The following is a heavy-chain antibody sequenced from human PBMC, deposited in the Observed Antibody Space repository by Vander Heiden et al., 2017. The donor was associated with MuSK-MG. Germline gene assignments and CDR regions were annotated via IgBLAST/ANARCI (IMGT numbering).Heavy chain of an antibody. CDR3: ASGGWEYDY. V-gene: IGHV4-59*01. Sequence: QVQLPESGPGLVKPSATLSLTCTVSGGSIRSYYWSWIRQPPGKGLEWIGYIYYSGSTNYNPSLKSRVTISVDTSKNQFSLKLSSVTAADTAVYYCASGGWEYDYWGQGTLVTVSS. CDR2: IYYSGST. J-gene: IGHJ4*02. CDR1: GGSIRSYY. D-gene: IGHD6-19*01.